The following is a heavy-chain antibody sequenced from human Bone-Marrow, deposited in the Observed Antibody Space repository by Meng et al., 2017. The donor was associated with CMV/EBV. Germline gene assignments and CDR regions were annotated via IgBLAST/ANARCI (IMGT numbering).Heavy chain of an antibody. Sequence: SCAISGDSVSSNSGAWNWIRQSPSRGLEWLGRTYYRSKWYSDYAVSVKSRITINSDTSKNHFSLQLDSVTPEDTATYYCARGWGLDYWGQGSLVTVSS. CDR3: ARGWGLDY. D-gene: IGHD1-26*01. CDR2: TYYRSKWYS. V-gene: IGHV6-1*01. J-gene: IGHJ4*02. CDR1: GDSVSSNSGA.